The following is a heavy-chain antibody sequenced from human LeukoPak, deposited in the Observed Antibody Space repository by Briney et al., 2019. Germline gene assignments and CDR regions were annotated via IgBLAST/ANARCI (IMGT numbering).Heavy chain of an antibody. J-gene: IGHJ6*03. CDR2: IYYSGST. CDR3: ASDHHDSYYMDV. Sequence: SETLSLTSTVSGGSISISSYYWGWIRQPPGNWLEWIGSIYYSGSTYYNPSLKTRVTISVDTSKNQFCLKLSPVTAADTAVYYSASDHHDSYYMDVWGKGTTVTVSS. V-gene: IGHV4-39*07. CDR1: GGSISISSYY.